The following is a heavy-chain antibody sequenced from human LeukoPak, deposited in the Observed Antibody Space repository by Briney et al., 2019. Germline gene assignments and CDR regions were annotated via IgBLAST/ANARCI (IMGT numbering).Heavy chain of an antibody. Sequence: GGSLRLSCVVSGFTFSNYWMDWVRHAPGRGLEWVAFIGQDGRETNYAGSVKGRFTISRDNAKNSLYLQMNNLRVEDTAVYYCATRGDLSWFGALRHWSQGTVVTVSS. CDR1: GFTFSNYW. D-gene: IGHD3-16*02. V-gene: IGHV3-7*01. CDR2: IGQDGRET. J-gene: IGHJ4*02. CDR3: ATRGDLSWFGALRH.